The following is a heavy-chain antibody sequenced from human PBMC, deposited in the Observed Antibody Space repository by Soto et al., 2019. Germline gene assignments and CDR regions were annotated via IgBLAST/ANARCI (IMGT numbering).Heavy chain of an antibody. CDR3: ARGHKTYYDILTGPPDDAFDI. V-gene: IGHV3-13*01. CDR2: IGTAGDT. D-gene: IGHD3-9*01. CDR1: GFTSSSYD. J-gene: IGHJ3*02. Sequence: GGSLRLSCAASGFTSSSYDMHWVRQATGKGLEWVSAIGTAGDTYYPGSVKGRFTISRENAKNSLYLQMNSLRAEDTAVYYCARGHKTYYDILTGPPDDAFDIWGQGTMVTVSS.